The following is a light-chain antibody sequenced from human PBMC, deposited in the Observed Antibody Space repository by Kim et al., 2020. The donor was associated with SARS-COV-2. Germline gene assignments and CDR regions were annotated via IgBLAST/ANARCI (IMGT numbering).Light chain of an antibody. Sequence: SASVGDSVTITCRTSQSISDYLNWYQQRPGKAPKLLIYAASTLQSGVPSRFSGSGSGTNFTLTIDSLQPDDSATYFCQQSYRTWTFGQGTKVDIK. V-gene: IGKV1-39*01. CDR1: QSISDY. CDR3: QQSYRTWT. J-gene: IGKJ1*01. CDR2: AAS.